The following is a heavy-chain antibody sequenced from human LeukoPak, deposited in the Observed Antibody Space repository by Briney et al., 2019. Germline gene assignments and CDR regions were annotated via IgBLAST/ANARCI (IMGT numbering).Heavy chain of an antibody. CDR3: ARVGSSSWPDY. D-gene: IGHD6-13*01. Sequence: GGSLRLSCAASGFTFSSYWMHWVRQAPGKGLVWVSRINSDGSSTSYAESVKGRFTISRDNAKNTLYLQMNSLRAEDTAVYYCARVGSSSWPDYWGQGTLVTVSS. CDR2: INSDGSST. CDR1: GFTFSSYW. V-gene: IGHV3-74*01. J-gene: IGHJ4*02.